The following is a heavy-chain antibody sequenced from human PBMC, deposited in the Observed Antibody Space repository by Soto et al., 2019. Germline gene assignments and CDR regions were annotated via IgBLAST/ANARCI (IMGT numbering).Heavy chain of an antibody. CDR1: GYTFTTYN. D-gene: IGHD3-22*01. J-gene: IGHJ4*02. CDR3: ARERSSGMFYFDY. CDR2: IYPSGGST. Sequence: GASVKVSCKASGYTFTTYNMHWVRQAPGQGLEWMGIIYPSGGSTSYAQNFQGRVTMTRDTSTNTVYMELSSLRSEDTAVYYCARERSSGMFYFDYWGQGTLVTVSS. V-gene: IGHV1-46*01.